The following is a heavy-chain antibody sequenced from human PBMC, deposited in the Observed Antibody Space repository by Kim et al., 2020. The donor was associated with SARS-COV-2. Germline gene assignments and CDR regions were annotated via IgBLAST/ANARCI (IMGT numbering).Heavy chain of an antibody. D-gene: IGHD1-26*01. CDR2: VFRSGAA. CDR1: GFSIRSDNY. Sequence: SETLSLTCSVSGFSIRSDNYWGWLRQPPGKGLEWIGSVFRSGAAYYNPSLKSRVTTSVDTSKNQFSLKLTSVTAADTAMYYCARVIMGAANLLDPWGQGTHDAVSS. V-gene: IGHV4-38-2*02. CDR3: ARVIMGAANLLDP. J-gene: IGHJ5*02.